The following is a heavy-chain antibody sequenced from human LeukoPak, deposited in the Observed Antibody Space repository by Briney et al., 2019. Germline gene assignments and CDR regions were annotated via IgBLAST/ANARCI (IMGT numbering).Heavy chain of an antibody. Sequence: SETLSLTCTVSGGSISSYYWGWLRQPPGKGLEWVGYICYSGSTNYNPSLKSRVTISVATSKNQFSLKLSSVTAADTAVYYCAREARYYYDSSGYYYVRAFDIWGQGTMVTVSS. V-gene: IGHV4-59*01. CDR3: AREARYYYDSSGYYYVRAFDI. CDR2: ICYSGST. CDR1: GGSISSYY. J-gene: IGHJ3*02. D-gene: IGHD3-22*01.